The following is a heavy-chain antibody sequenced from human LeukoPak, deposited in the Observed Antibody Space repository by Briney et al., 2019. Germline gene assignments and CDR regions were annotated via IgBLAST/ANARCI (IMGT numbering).Heavy chain of an antibody. CDR1: GFTFSSYA. CDR3: AKATSSTWYNYDY. Sequence: PGGTLRLSCAASGFTFSSYAMSWVRQAPGQGLEWVSAISGGGFNTYSADSVKGRFTISRDSSKNTLFLQMNSLRAEDTALYYCAKATSSTWYNYDYWGQGTLVTVSS. D-gene: IGHD6-13*01. V-gene: IGHV3-23*01. J-gene: IGHJ4*02. CDR2: ISGGGFNT.